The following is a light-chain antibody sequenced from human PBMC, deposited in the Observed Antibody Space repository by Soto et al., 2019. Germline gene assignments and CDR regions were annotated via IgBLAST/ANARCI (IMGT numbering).Light chain of an antibody. CDR1: ETVAGNY. Sequence: EIVLTQSPGTLSLSPGERATLSCRARETVAGNYLAWYQHKPGQAPRLLIYGASIRATGTPDRFRGSGYDTDFTLSISRLEPEDSAVYYCQQYGHSPKFTFGPGTRVEMK. CDR3: QQYGHSPKFT. CDR2: GAS. J-gene: IGKJ3*01. V-gene: IGKV3-20*01.